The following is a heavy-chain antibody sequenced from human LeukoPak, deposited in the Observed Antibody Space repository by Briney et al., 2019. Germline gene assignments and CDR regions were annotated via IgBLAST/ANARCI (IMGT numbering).Heavy chain of an antibody. V-gene: IGHV3-23*01. CDR1: GFTFSSYA. CDR2: ISGSGGST. D-gene: IGHD3-22*01. CDR3: AKGDSSGYYPNWFDP. J-gene: IGHJ5*02. Sequence: GGSLRLSCAASGFTFSSYAMSWARQAPGKGLEWVSAISGSGGSTYYADSVKGRFTISRDNSKNTLYLQMNSLRAEDTAVYYCAKGDSSGYYPNWFDPWGQGTLVTVSS.